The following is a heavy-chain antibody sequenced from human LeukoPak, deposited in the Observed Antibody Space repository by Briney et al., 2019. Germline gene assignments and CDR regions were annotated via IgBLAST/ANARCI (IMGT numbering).Heavy chain of an antibody. V-gene: IGHV3-53*01. CDR3: ARGAEFDWNQFDY. CDR1: GFTVSSNY. D-gene: IGHD1-1*01. J-gene: IGHJ4*02. CDR2: IYSGGST. Sequence: PGGSLRLSWAASGFTVSSNYMSWVRQAPGKGLEWVSVIYSGGSTYYADSVKGRFTISRDNSKNTLYLQMNSPRAEDTAVYYCARGAEFDWNQFDYWGQGTLVTVSS.